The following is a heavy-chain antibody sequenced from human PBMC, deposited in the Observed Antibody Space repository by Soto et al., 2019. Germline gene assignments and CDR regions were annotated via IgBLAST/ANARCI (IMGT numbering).Heavy chain of an antibody. CDR3: TIVRVADSALDH. CDR2: INSDGSST. Sequence: EVQLVESGGGLVQPGGSQRLSCAASGFTFSTYWMHWVRQAPGKGLVWVSRINSDGSSTSYADSVKGRFTISRDNAKNTLFLHMSNLRAEDTAMYYCTIVRVADSALDHWGQGTLVTVSS. CDR1: GFTFSTYW. V-gene: IGHV3-74*01. J-gene: IGHJ4*02. D-gene: IGHD3-10*02.